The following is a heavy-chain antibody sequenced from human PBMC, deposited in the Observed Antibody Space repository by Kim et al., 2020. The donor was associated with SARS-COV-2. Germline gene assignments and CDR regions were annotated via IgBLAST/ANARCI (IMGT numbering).Heavy chain of an antibody. J-gene: IGHJ5*02. D-gene: IGHD2-21*02. CDR3: TRADCGADFYYWFDP. CDR2: IASKAFGGTS. Sequence: GGSLRLSCTASGFRFADYSINWVRQAPGKGLEWVGFIASKAFGGTSEYAASVKGRFSISRDDSTAIAYLHMNGLKTEDTADYFCTRADCGADFYYWFDP. CDR1: GFRFADYS. V-gene: IGHV3-49*04.